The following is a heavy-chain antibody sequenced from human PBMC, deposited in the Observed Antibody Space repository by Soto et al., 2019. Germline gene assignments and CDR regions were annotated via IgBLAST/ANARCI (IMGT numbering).Heavy chain of an antibody. D-gene: IGHD1-26*01. CDR1: GGTFSSYT. CDR2: IIPILGIA. Sequence: GASVKVSCKASGGTFSSYTISWVRQAPGQGLEWMGRIIPILGIANYAQKFQGRVTMTTDTSTSTAYMELRSLRSDDTAVYYCARGVGASYYFDYWGQGTLVTVSS. J-gene: IGHJ4*02. V-gene: IGHV1-69*02. CDR3: ARGVGASYYFDY.